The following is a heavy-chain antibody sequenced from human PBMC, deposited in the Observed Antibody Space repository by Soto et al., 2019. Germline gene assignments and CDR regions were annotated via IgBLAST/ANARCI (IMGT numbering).Heavy chain of an antibody. Sequence: SETLSLTCAVCGGSFSSYYWSWIRQPPGKGLEWIGEITHSGSTNCNPSLKSRVTISVDTSKNQFSLKLSSVTAADTAVYYCARLGRQQLVRRNWFDLWGQGTLVTVSS. J-gene: IGHJ5*02. D-gene: IGHD6-13*01. CDR3: ARLGRQQLVRRNWFDL. CDR2: ITHSGST. CDR1: GGSFSSYY. V-gene: IGHV4-34*01.